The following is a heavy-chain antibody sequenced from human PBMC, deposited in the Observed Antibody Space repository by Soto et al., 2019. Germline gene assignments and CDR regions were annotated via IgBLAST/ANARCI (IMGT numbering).Heavy chain of an antibody. CDR3: ARVKGGDYVDHWYFDL. V-gene: IGHV1-69*01. D-gene: IGHD4-17*01. CDR2: IIPIFGTA. CDR1: GGTFSSYA. J-gene: IGHJ2*01. Sequence: QVQLVQSGAEVKKPGSSVKVSCKASGGTFSSYAISWVRQAPGQGLEWMGGIIPIFGTANYAQKFQGRVTITADESTSTAYMELTSLRSEDTAVYYCARVKGGDYVDHWYFDLWGRGTLVTVSS.